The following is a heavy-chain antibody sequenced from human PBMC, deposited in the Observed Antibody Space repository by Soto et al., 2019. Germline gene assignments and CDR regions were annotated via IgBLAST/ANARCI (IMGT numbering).Heavy chain of an antibody. J-gene: IGHJ3*02. D-gene: IGHD3-16*01. CDR1: GITFSSFS. Sequence: PGGSLRLSCLASGITFSSFSMSWVRQAPGKGLQWVSAISPSGGGTYYADSVKGRFIISRDNSKNTLFLQMNSLRAEDTAVYYCARDATFGTKGGSFDIWGHGTLVTVSS. CDR2: ISPSGGGT. V-gene: IGHV3-23*01. CDR3: ARDATFGTKGGSFDI.